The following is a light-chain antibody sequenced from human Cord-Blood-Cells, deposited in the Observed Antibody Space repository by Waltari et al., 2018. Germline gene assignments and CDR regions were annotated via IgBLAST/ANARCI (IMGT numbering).Light chain of an antibody. CDR3: SSYTSSSTLYV. CDR2: DVS. J-gene: IGLJ1*01. V-gene: IGLV2-14*01. Sequence: QSALTQPASVSGSPGQSITISCTGNSSDVGGYNYVSWYQQHPGKAPKLMIYDVSTRPSGVSNRFSGSKSGNTASLTISGLQAEDEADYYCSSYTSSSTLYVFGTGTKVTVL. CDR1: SSDVGGYNY.